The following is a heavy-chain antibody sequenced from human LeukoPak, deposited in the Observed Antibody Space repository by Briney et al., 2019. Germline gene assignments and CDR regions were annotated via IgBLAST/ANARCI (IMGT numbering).Heavy chain of an antibody. CDR1: GFTFTDYA. Sequence: PGGSLRLSCAASGFTFTDYAMSWVRQAPEKGLKWTSTISDNGGETYYADSVKGRFAISRDNSKNTLFLQMNSLGAEDSAVYYCATDRERDPSVYYLVGGQGTLITVSS. D-gene: IGHD3-22*01. CDR3: ATDRERDPSVYYLV. CDR2: ISDNGGET. V-gene: IGHV3-23*01. J-gene: IGHJ4*02.